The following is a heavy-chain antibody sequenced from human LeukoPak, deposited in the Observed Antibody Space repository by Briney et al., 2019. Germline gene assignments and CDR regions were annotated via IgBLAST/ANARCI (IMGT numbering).Heavy chain of an antibody. Sequence: ASVKVSCKASVYTFMDFYLHWVRQAPGQGFEWMGWINPNTGDTNFAQKFHGTVTMTSDTSINTAYMEIHSLGPDDAAVYYCTRPRYTIKGAVNVWASFDLWGQGAEVTVSS. J-gene: IGHJ3*01. CDR1: VYTFMDFY. CDR2: INPNTGDT. D-gene: IGHD3-3*01. CDR3: TRPRYTIKGAVNVWASFDL. V-gene: IGHV1-2*02.